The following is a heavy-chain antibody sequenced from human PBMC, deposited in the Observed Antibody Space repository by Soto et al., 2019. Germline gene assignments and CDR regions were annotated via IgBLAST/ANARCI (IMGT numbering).Heavy chain of an antibody. CDR1: GFTFSNYA. D-gene: IGHD3-9*01. CDR3: ARVVRYFDTPYGMDV. V-gene: IGHV3-23*01. CDR2: IGGSGSNT. J-gene: IGHJ6*02. Sequence: LRLSCAASGFTFSNYAMSWVRQAPGKGLEWVSGIGGSGSNTYYADSVKGRFTISRDNSKNTLFLQMNSLRAEDTAEYYCARVVRYFDTPYGMDVWGQGTTVTVSS.